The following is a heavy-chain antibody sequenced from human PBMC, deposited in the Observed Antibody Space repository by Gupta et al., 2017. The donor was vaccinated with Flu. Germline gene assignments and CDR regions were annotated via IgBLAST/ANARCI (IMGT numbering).Heavy chain of an antibody. V-gene: IGHV3-23*01. J-gene: IGHJ3*02. CDR3: AMRSGLGIDSFDI. D-gene: IGHD7-27*01. Sequence: RKAPGKGPEWVSSISGSSGSRYYEDSVKGRFTISRDNAKNTLHLQMNSLRAEDTAMYYCAMRSGLGIDSFDIWGQGILVTVSS. CDR2: ISGSSGSR.